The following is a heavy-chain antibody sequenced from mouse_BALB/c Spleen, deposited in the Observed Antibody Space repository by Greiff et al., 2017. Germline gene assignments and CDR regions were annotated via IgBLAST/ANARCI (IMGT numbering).Heavy chain of an antibody. CDR3: SGDRDYGSSSWFAY. J-gene: IGHJ3*01. D-gene: IGHD1-1*01. Sequence: VQLLESGPGLVAPSQSLSITCTASGFSFTSFGVHWVRQPPGKGLEWLGLIWAGGSTNYNSALMSRLSISTDNSKSQVFLKMNSLQTDDTAMYYYSGDRDYGSSSWFAYWGQGTLVTVSA. V-gene: IGHV2-9*02. CDR2: IWAGGST. CDR1: GFSFTSFG.